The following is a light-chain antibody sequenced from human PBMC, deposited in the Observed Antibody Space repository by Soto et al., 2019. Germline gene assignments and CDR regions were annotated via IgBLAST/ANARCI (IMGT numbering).Light chain of an antibody. CDR3: QQYDSSPIT. CDR2: AAS. V-gene: IGKV3-20*01. CDR1: QSVSSSY. Sequence: EIGLTQSPGTLSLSPGERATLSCRASQSVSSSYLAWYQQSPGQAPRLLIYAASNRAAGIPDRFSGSGSGTDFTLTISRLEPEDFAVYYCQQYDSSPITFGQGTRLEIK. J-gene: IGKJ5*01.